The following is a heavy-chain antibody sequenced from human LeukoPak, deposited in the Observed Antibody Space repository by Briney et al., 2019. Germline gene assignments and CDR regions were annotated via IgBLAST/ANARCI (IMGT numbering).Heavy chain of an antibody. CDR3: ARFAYRGGHCWYYFDY. CDR1: GGSFSGYY. D-gene: IGHD2-21*02. CDR2: INHSGST. V-gene: IGHV4-34*01. J-gene: IGHJ4*02. Sequence: PSETLSLTCAVYGGSFSGYYWSWIRQPPGKGLEWIGEINHSGSTNYNPSLKSRITISVDTSKNQFSLKLSSVTAADTAVYYCARFAYRGGHCWYYFDYWGQGSLVTVSS.